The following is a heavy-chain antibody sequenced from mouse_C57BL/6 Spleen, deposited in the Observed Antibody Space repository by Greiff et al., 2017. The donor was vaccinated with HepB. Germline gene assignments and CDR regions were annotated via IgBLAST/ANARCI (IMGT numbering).Heavy chain of an antibody. J-gene: IGHJ2*01. Sequence: VQLKESGGDLVKPGGSLKLSCAASGFTFSSYGMSWVRQTPDKRLEWVATISSGGSYTYYPDSVKGRFTISRDNAKNTLYLQMSSLKSEDTAMYYCARQGTGTDFDYWGQGTTLTVSS. D-gene: IGHD4-1*01. V-gene: IGHV5-6*01. CDR2: ISSGGSYT. CDR3: ARQGTGTDFDY. CDR1: GFTFSSYG.